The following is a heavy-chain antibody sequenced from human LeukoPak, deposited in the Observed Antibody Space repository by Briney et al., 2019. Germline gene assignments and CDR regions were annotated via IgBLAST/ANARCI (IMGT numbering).Heavy chain of an antibody. CDR3: ARGGWEFDY. D-gene: IGHD1-26*01. Sequence: GGSLRLSCAASGFTFSTYSMYWVRQAPGEGLEWVSYISGSSSTIYYADSVRGRFSISRDNAKNSLYLQMDSLRAEDTAVYYCARGGWEFDYWGQGTLVTVSS. CDR1: GFTFSTYS. J-gene: IGHJ4*02. CDR2: ISGSSSTI. V-gene: IGHV3-48*01.